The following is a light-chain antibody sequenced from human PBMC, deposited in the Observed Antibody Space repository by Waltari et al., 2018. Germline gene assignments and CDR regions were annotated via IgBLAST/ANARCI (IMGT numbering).Light chain of an antibody. CDR1: SSDVGSYNL. V-gene: IGLV2-23*01. J-gene: IGLJ3*02. CDR3: CSYAGSSTWV. Sequence: QSALTQPASVSGSPGQSITISCTGTSSDVGSYNLVSWYQQHPGKDPKLMIYEGSKRPSGVSNRFAGSKAGNTAFLTISGLQAEDEADYYCCSYAGSSTWVFGGGTELTVL. CDR2: EGS.